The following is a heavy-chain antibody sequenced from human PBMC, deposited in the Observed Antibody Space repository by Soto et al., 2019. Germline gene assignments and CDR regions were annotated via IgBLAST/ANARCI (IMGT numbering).Heavy chain of an antibody. CDR1: GFKYTDFA. CDR3: ARRAWDSYYAIDV. CDR2: ISYDGSDK. Sequence: VQLVESGGGEVQPGRSLRLSCAASGFKYTDFALHWVRQAPGKGLEWVAIISYDGSDKYYADSVKGRFVISRDNPKNTLYLEMNSLRPEDTAGYCCARRAWDSYYAIDVWGQGTTVTVFS. V-gene: IGHV3-30*09. J-gene: IGHJ6*02. D-gene: IGHD3-22*01.